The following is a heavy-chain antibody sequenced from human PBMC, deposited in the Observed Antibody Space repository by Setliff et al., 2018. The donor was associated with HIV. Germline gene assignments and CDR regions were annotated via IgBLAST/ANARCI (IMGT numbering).Heavy chain of an antibody. CDR1: GYTFTTYP. CDR3: ATEGAGGSYQRASALDV. CDR2: INTSGGSA. Sequence: ASVKVSCKASGYTFTTYPMHWVRQAPGQGLEWMGVINTSGGSAGYAEKFRGRVTMTRDTSTNTVYMDLRNLRSEDTAVYYCATEGAGGSYQRASALDVWGQGTMVTVSS. V-gene: IGHV1-46*01. D-gene: IGHD1-26*01. J-gene: IGHJ3*01.